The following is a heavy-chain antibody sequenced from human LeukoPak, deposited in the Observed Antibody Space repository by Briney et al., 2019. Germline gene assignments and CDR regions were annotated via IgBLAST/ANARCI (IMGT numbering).Heavy chain of an antibody. Sequence: PSETLSLTCTVSGGSISSISYDWGWIRQPPWKGLEWIGSIYYSGSTYYNPSLKSRVTISVDTSKNQFSLKLSSVTAADTAVYYCARQLRGKIDYWGQGTLVTVSS. J-gene: IGHJ4*02. CDR3: ARQLRGKIDY. CDR1: GGSISSISYD. V-gene: IGHV4-39*01. CDR2: IYYSGST. D-gene: IGHD3-10*01.